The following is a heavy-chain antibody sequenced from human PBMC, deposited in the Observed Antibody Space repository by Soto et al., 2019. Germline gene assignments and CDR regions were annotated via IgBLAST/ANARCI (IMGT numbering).Heavy chain of an antibody. CDR3: ARDRAWSSSSSQYYYYYGMDV. D-gene: IGHD6-6*01. CDR2: IYSGGST. CDR1: WFTVSSNY. J-gene: IGHJ6*02. Sequence: VGSLRLSCAASWFTVSSNYMSWVRQAPGKGLEWVSVIYSGGSTYYADSVKGRFTISRDNSKNTLYLQMNSLRAEDTAVYYCARDRAWSSSSSQYYYYYGMDVWGQGTTVT. V-gene: IGHV3-53*01.